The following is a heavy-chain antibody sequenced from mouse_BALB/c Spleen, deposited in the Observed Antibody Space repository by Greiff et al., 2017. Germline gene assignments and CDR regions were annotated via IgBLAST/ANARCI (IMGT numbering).Heavy chain of an antibody. D-gene: IGHD1-1*01. J-gene: IGHJ4*01. CDR2: IWSGGST. CDR1: GFSLTSYG. Sequence: QVQLQQSGPGLVQPSQSLSITCTVSGFSLTSYGVHWVRQSPGKGLEWLGVIWSGGSTDYNAAFISRLSSSKDNSKSQVFFKMNSLQADDTAIYYCAREMGYYYGSSYSMDYWGQGTSVTVSS. V-gene: IGHV2-4-1*01. CDR3: AREMGYYYGSSYSMDY.